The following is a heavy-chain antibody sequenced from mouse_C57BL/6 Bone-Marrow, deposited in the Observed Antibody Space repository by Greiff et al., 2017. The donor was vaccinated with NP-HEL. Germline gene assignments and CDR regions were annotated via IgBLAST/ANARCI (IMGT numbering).Heavy chain of an antibody. CDR1: GYTFTSYW. CDR3: ARSGGWWGYYAMDY. V-gene: IGHV1-69*01. CDR2: IDPSDSYT. J-gene: IGHJ4*01. Sequence: QVQLQQPGAELVMPGASVKLSCKASGYTFTSYWMHWVKQRPGQGLEWIGEIDPSDSYTNYNQKFKGKSTLTVDKSSSTAYMQLSSLTSEDSAVYYCARSGGWWGYYAMDYWGQGTSVTVSS. D-gene: IGHD1-1*02.